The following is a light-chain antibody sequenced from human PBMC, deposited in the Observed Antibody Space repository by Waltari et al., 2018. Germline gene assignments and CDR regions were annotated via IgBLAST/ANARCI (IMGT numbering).Light chain of an antibody. J-gene: IGKJ4*01. V-gene: IGKV1-39*01. Sequence: DIQLTQSPSSLSASVGDRVTITCRASQSISTFLNWYQHKPGEALKLLISGASNLRSGVPSRFSGSGSGTSFTLTITSLQPEDFASYYCQQFYSTPGLSFGGGTKVEIK. CDR2: GAS. CDR1: QSISTF. CDR3: QQFYSTPGLS.